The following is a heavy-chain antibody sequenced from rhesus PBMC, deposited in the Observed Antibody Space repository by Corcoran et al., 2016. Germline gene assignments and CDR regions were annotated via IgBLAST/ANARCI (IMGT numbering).Heavy chain of an antibody. CDR3: ARYYGRGYIDY. J-gene: IGHJ4*01. V-gene: IGHV4-80*01. CDR1: GGSFSSYW. CDR2: INGNCGST. Sequence: QVQLQESGPGLVKPSETLSLTCAVSGGSFSSYWWSWIRQPPGKGLEWIGEINGNCGSTNYNPSLKSRVTISKDASKNQFSLELSSVTAADTAVYYCARYYGRGYIDYWGQGVLVTVSS. D-gene: IGHD2-39*01.